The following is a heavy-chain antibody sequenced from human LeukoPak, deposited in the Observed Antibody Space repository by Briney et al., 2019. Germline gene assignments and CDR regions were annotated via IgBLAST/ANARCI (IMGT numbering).Heavy chain of an antibody. CDR1: GYTFTSYG. CDR2: ISAYNGNT. Sequence: GASVKVSCKASGYTFTSYGISWVRQAPGQGLEWMGWISAYNGNTNYAQKLQGRVTMTTDTSTSTAYMELRSLRSDDTAVYYCARRSGYDTKYYYYYYMDVWGKGTTVTVSS. D-gene: IGHD5-12*01. CDR3: ARRSGYDTKYYYYYYMDV. J-gene: IGHJ6*03. V-gene: IGHV1-18*01.